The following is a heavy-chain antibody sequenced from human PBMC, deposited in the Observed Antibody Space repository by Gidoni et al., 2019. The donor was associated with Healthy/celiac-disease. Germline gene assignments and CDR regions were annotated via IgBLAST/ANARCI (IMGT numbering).Heavy chain of an antibody. CDR3: ARENDYGDSEEFDY. J-gene: IGHJ4*02. CDR1: GFTFSSYW. CDR2: IKQDGSEK. D-gene: IGHD4-17*01. Sequence: EVQLVESGGGLVQPGGSLRLSCAASGFTFSSYWMSWVRQAPGKGLEWVANIKQDGSEKYYVDSVKGRFTISRDNAKNSLYLQMNSLRAEDTAVYYCARENDYGDSEEFDYWGQGTLVTVSS. V-gene: IGHV3-7*01.